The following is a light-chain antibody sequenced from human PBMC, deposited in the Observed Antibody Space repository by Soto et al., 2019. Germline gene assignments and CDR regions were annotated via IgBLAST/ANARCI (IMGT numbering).Light chain of an antibody. CDR1: QSLNSW. Sequence: DIQMTQSPSTLSASIGDRVTITCRASQSLNSWLAWYQQKPGKAPKLLIYKASNLENGVPSRFSGSGSGTEFTLTISSLQPDDFATYYCQHYNSYSEAFGQGTKVDIK. V-gene: IGKV1-5*03. CDR3: QHYNSYSEA. J-gene: IGKJ1*01. CDR2: KAS.